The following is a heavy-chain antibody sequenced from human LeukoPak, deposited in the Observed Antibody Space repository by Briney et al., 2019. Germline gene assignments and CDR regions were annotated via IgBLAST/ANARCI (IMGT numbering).Heavy chain of an antibody. CDR1: GFTVSSNY. Sequence: GGSLRLSCAASGFTVSSNYMSWVRQAPGKGLEWVSVIYSGGSTYYANSVKGRFTISRDNSKNTLYLQMNSRRAEDTAVYYCAKDERGYYYSGAFFGAIDYWGQGTLVTVSS. CDR2: IYSGGST. CDR3: AKDERGYYYSGAFFGAIDY. J-gene: IGHJ4*02. D-gene: IGHD3-22*01. V-gene: IGHV3-66*01.